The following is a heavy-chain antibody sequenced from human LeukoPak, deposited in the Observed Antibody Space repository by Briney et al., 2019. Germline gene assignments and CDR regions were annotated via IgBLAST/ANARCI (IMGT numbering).Heavy chain of an antibody. V-gene: IGHV4-34*01. D-gene: IGHD6-13*01. J-gene: IGHJ4*02. Sequence: SETLSLTCAVYGGSFSGYYWSWIRQPPGKELEWIGEINHSGSTNYNPSLKSRVTISVDTSKNQFSLKLSSVTAADTAVYYCARGFSSSWWGFDYWGQGTLVTVSS. CDR1: GGSFSGYY. CDR2: INHSGST. CDR3: ARGFSSSWWGFDY.